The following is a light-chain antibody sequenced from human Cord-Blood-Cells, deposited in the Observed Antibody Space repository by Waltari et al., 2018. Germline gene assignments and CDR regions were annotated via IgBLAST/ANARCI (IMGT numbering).Light chain of an antibody. CDR1: SSDVGGYNY. V-gene: IGLV2-8*01. Sequence: QSALTQPPSASGSPGQSVTISCTGTSSDVGGYNYVSWYQQHPGKAPKLMIYEVSKRPSRVPDRFSGSKSGNTAPLTVSGLQAEDEADYYCSSYAGSNNWVFGGGTKLTVL. CDR2: EVS. J-gene: IGLJ3*02. CDR3: SSYAGSNNWV.